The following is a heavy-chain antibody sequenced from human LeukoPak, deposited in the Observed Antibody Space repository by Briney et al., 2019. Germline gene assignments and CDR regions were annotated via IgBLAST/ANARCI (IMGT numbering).Heavy chain of an antibody. D-gene: IGHD1-26*01. CDR3: ARDTLGGSGRPGCYD. CDR2: ISSSSSYI. CDR1: GFTFSSYS. V-gene: IGHV3-21*01. Sequence: GGSLRLSCAASGFTFSSYSMNWVRQAPGKGLEWVSSISSSSSYIYYADSVKGRFTISRDNAKNSLYLQMNSMRAEDTAAYYCARDTLGGSGRPGCYDWGQGTLVTVSS. J-gene: IGHJ4*02.